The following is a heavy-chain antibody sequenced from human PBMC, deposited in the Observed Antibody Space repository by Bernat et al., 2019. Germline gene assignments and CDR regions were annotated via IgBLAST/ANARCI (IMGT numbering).Heavy chain of an antibody. D-gene: IGHD2-8*02. Sequence: EVQLVETGGGLIQPGVSLRLSCAASGFTVSSNYMSWVRQAPGKGLEWVSVIYSGGSTYYAYYGKRRYTNSRDNSKNSLYLLMNSLRAEDTAVYCGASDLPPSWRPSTGHHFDIWGQGTMVSVSS. CDR3: ASDLPPSWRPSTGHHFDI. V-gene: IGHV3-53*05. J-gene: IGHJ3*02. CDR2: IYSGGST. CDR1: GFTVSSNY.